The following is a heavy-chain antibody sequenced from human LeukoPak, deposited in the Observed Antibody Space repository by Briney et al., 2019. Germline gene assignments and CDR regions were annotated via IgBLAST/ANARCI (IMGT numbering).Heavy chain of an antibody. CDR3: ARSPMVRGVGDYYYYMDV. V-gene: IGHV4-61*02. D-gene: IGHD3-10*01. CDR2: MYTSGST. Sequence: SQTLSLTCTVSGGSISSGRYYWSWIRQPAGKGLEWIGRMYTSGSTNYNPSRKSRVTISVDTSKNQFSLKLSSVTAADTAVYYCARSPMVRGVGDYYYYMDVWGKGTTVTVSS. J-gene: IGHJ6*03. CDR1: GGSISSGRYY.